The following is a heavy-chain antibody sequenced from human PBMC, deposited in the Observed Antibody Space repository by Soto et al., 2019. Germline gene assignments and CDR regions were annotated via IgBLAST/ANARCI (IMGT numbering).Heavy chain of an antibody. CDR2: ISGSGGST. Sequence: GGSLRLSCAASGFTFSSYAMSWVRQAPGKGLEWVSAISGSGGSTYYADSVKGRFTISRDNSKNTLYLQMNSLRAEDTAVYYCAKWETNGEPVGDPMYYYYYYYYMDVWGKGTTVTVSS. J-gene: IGHJ6*03. CDR1: GFTFSSYA. D-gene: IGHD2-8*01. CDR3: AKWETNGEPVGDPMYYYYYYYYMDV. V-gene: IGHV3-23*01.